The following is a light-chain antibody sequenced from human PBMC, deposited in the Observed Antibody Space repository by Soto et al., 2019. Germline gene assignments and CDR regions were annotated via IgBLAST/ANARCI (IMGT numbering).Light chain of an antibody. Sequence: EIVMTQSPGTRSLSPGERATLSCGASESVARNLAWYQQKPGQAPMLLIYDASSRATGIPDRFSGGGSGTDFTLTISRLEHEDFAVYYCQQFSSYTLTFGGGTKVDIK. J-gene: IGKJ4*01. CDR2: DAS. V-gene: IGKV3-20*01. CDR1: ESVARN. CDR3: QQFSSYTLT.